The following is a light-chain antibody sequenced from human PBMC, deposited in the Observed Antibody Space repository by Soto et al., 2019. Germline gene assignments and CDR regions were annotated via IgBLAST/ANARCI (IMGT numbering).Light chain of an antibody. CDR3: QQYGSSLLT. CDR2: GAS. V-gene: IGKV3-20*01. J-gene: IGKJ4*01. Sequence: TLSLSPGERASLSCRASQSVSSEKLAWYQQKPGQAPRLLIFGASGRATGIPERFSGSGSGTDFSLTISRLEPEDSAVYYCQQYGSSLLTFGGGPKVDIK. CDR1: QSVSSEK.